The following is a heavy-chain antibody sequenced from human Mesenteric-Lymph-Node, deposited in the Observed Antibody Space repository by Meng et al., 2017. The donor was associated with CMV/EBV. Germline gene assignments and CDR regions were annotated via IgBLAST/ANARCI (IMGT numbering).Heavy chain of an antibody. CDR3: ARAWGGPRGTLFDY. V-gene: IGHV4-61*01. Sequence: SETLSLTCTVSGGSVSSRSYYWSWSRQPPGKGLEWIGYMYYTGSANYNPSLNSRVTITVDRTTNQFSLKLSSVTAADPAVYYCARAWGGPRGTLFDYWGQGTLVTVSS. CDR1: GGSVSSRSYY. D-gene: IGHD7-27*01. CDR2: MYYTGSA. J-gene: IGHJ4*02.